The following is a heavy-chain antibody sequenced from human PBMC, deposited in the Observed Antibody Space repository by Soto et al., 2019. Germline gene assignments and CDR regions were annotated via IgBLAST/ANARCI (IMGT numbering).Heavy chain of an antibody. J-gene: IGHJ4*02. CDR2: IFSNDEK. Sequence: QVTLKESGPVLVKPTKPLTLTCTVSGFSISNARMGVSWIRQPPGKALEWLAHIFSNDEKSYSTYLKSRLTISKDTSKSQVVLTMTNMDPVDTATYYCARTYDSSGVDGYWGQGTLVTVSS. CDR1: GFSISNARMG. D-gene: IGHD3-22*01. CDR3: ARTYDSSGVDGY. V-gene: IGHV2-26*01.